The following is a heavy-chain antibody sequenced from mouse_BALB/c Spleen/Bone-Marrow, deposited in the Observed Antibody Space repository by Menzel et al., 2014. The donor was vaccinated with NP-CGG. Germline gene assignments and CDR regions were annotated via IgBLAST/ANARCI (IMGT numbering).Heavy chain of an antibody. V-gene: IGHV1-5*01. CDR2: IYPGNSDA. J-gene: IGHJ3*01. Sequence: VQLQQSGTVLARPGASVKMSCKASGYSFISYWMHWVKQRPGQGLEWIGAIYPGNSDASYNQKVKGKAKLTAVTSASNAYMELISLTNEDSAVYYCTRWGVYDYDGGFAYWGQGTLVTVSA. CDR1: GYSFISYW. CDR3: TRWGVYDYDGGFAY. D-gene: IGHD2-4*01.